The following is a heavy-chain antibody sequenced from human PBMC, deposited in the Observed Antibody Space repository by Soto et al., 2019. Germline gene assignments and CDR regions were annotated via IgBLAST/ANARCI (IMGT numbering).Heavy chain of an antibody. CDR2: MNPNSGNT. J-gene: IGHJ5*02. D-gene: IGHD2-15*01. Sequence: QGREWMGWMNPNSGNTGYAQKFQGRVTMTRNTSISTAYMELSSLRSEDTAVYYCARVSQDNWFDPWGKGTLVPVSS. CDR3: ARVSQDNWFDP. V-gene: IGHV1-8*01.